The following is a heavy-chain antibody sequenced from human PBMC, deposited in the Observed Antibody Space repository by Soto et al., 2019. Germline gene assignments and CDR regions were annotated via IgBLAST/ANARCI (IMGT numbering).Heavy chain of an antibody. D-gene: IGHD6-13*01. J-gene: IGHJ4*02. CDR1: GFTFSSYW. CDR3: ARSYSSSWYRLDY. CDR2: INSDGSST. V-gene: IGHV3-74*01. Sequence: GGSLRLSCAASGFTFSSYWMHWVRQAPGKGLVWVSRINSDGSSTSYADSVKGRFTISRDNAKNTLYLQMNSLRAEDTAVYYCARSYSSSWYRLDYWGQGTLVTVSS.